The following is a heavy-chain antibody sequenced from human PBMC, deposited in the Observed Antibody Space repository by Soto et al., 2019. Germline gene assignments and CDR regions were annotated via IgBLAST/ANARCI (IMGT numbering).Heavy chain of an antibody. CDR3: ATDLYQLPTMKYYYYGMDV. V-gene: IGHV3-7*03. CDR2: IKEDGSEK. CDR1: GFTFSNYW. J-gene: IGHJ6*02. D-gene: IGHD2-2*01. Sequence: PGGSLRLSCAASGFTFSNYWISWVRQAPGKRLEWVANIKEDGSEKYYVDSVKGRFTISRDNAKNSLFLQMNSLRAEDTAVYYCATDLYQLPTMKYYYYGMDVWGQGTTVTVSS.